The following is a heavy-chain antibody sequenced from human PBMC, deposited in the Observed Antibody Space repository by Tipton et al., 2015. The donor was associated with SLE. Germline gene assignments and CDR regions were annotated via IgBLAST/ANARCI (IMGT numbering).Heavy chain of an antibody. CDR2: VHYSGST. V-gene: IGHV4-59*01. D-gene: IGHD2-21*01. CDR3: ASLGDVYPMGAFEF. Sequence: TLSLTCSISGGSITAYYWNWIRQPPGKGLEWTGFVHYSGSTNYNASLKSRVAISMDTSKSQFSLNLNSVTAADTAVYFCASLGDVYPMGAFEFWGPGTMVTVSS. CDR1: GGSITAYY. J-gene: IGHJ3*01.